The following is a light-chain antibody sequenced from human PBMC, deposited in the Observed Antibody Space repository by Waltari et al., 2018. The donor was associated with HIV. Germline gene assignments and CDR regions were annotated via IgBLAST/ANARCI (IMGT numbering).Light chain of an antibody. CDR1: QRIDSD. V-gene: IGKV3-15*01. CDR2: GAS. CDR3: QQFNVWPQT. Sequence: MVMTHSPASLSVSLGESVTLSCRASQRIDSDLAWNHYKPGQAPSLLICGASTRAPGVSGKVSGCGSGTDFTRTISSLESEDCAIYYCQQFNVWPQTFGQGTRLEVK. J-gene: IGKJ2*01.